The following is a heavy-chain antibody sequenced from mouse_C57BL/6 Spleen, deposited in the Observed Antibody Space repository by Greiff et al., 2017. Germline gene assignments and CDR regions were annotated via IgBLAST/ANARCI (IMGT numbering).Heavy chain of an antibody. CDR1: GYTFTSYW. V-gene: IGHV1-61*01. CDR2: IYPSDSET. J-gene: IGHJ3*01. D-gene: IGHD2-2*01. Sequence: QVQLKQPGAELVRPGSSVKLSCKASGYTFTSYWMDWVKQRPGQGLEWIGNIYPSDSETHYNQKFKDKATLTVDKSSSTAYVQLSSLTSEDSAVYYCARVGYGSFAYWGQGTLVTVSA. CDR3: ARVGYGSFAY.